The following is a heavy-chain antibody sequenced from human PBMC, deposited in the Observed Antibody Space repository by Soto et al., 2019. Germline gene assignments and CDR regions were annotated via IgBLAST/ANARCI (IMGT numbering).Heavy chain of an antibody. J-gene: IGHJ4*02. Sequence: PGGSLRLSCAASGFTFSSYAMSWVRQAPGKGLEWVSAISGSGGSTYYADSVKGRFTISRDNSKNTLYLQMNSLRAEDTAVYYCAKDLAGLMPAAMGKGIIAADGIDYWGQGTLVTVSS. CDR2: ISGSGGST. CDR3: AKDLAGLMPAAMGKGIIAADGIDY. V-gene: IGHV3-23*01. D-gene: IGHD2-2*01. CDR1: GFTFSSYA.